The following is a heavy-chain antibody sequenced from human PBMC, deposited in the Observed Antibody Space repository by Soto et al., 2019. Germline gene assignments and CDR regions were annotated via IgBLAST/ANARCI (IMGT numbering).Heavy chain of an antibody. Sequence: GESLKISCKGPGHLFNNHWIGWVRQTPGKGLEWMGLIFTRDSETKTSPSFQGHVSFSVDNSINTVYLQWTSLKTTDTGIYFCARGYFDSGHGYDLWSQGILVTVSS. V-gene: IGHV5-51*01. D-gene: IGHD3-10*01. CDR1: GHLFNNHW. CDR3: ARGYFDSGHGYDL. J-gene: IGHJ5*02. CDR2: IFTRDSET.